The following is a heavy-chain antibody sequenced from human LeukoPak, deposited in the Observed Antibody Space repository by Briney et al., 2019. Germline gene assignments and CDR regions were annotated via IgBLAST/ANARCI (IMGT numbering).Heavy chain of an antibody. V-gene: IGHV1-8*01. CDR1: GYTFTSYD. Sequence: ASVKVSCKASGYTFTSYDINWVRQATGQGLEWMGWMNPNSGNTGYAQKFQGRVTMTRNTSISTAYMELSSLRSEDTAVYYCARVSYDSSGCYAIFDYWGQGTLVTVSS. CDR2: MNPNSGNT. CDR3: ARVSYDSSGCYAIFDY. J-gene: IGHJ4*02. D-gene: IGHD3-22*01.